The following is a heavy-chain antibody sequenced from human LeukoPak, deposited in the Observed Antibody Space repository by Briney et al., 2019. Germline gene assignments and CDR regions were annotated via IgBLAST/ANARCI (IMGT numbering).Heavy chain of an antibody. CDR3: ARDYYGSGSYYG. CDR1: GFTFSSYA. J-gene: IGHJ4*02. CDR2: ISYDGSNK. Sequence: PGGSLRLSCAASGFTFSSYAMHWVRQAPGKGLEWVAVISYDGSNKYYADSVKGRFTISRDNSKNTLYLQMNSLRAEDTAVYYCARDYYGSGSYYGWGQGTLVTVSS. V-gene: IGHV3-30*04. D-gene: IGHD3-10*01.